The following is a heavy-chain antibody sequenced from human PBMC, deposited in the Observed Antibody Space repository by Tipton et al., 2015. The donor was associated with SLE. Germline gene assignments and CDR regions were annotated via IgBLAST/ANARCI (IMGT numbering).Heavy chain of an antibody. CDR2: IYYTGTT. CDR1: GDSISGHY. J-gene: IGHJ4*02. Sequence: LRLSCTVSGDSISGHYRSWIRQPPGKGLEWIGSIYYTGTTSYNPSLKSRLTISVDTSKNQFSLKLSSMTAADTAVYFCARTGPDVELEWGDYFDFWGQGTLVTVSS. V-gene: IGHV4-59*11. CDR3: ARTGPDVELEWGDYFDF. D-gene: IGHD3-3*01.